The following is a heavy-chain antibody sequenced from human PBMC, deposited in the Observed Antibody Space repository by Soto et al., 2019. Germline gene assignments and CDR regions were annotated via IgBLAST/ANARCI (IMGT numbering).Heavy chain of an antibody. Sequence: GGSLRLSCAVSGFTFDDNAMHWVRQAPEKGLEWVSGINWKSDTTYYTDSVKGRFTISRDNSKNTLYLQMNSLRAEDTAVYYCAKDATRTNGWYHFDYWGQGALVTVSS. CDR2: INWKSDTT. V-gene: IGHV3-23*01. D-gene: IGHD6-19*01. CDR3: AKDATRTNGWYHFDY. CDR1: GFTFDDNA. J-gene: IGHJ4*02.